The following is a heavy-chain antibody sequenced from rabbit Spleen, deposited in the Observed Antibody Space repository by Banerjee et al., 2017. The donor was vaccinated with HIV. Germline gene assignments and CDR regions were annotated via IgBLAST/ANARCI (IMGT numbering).Heavy chain of an antibody. V-gene: IGHV1S40*01. J-gene: IGHJ4*01. CDR3: ARDGDVNSIYFDL. CDR2: IAGSSSGFT. CDR1: GFSFSSSVY. D-gene: IGHD1-1*01. Sequence: SLEVSGGDMVKPGESLTLTCTASGFSFSSSVYMCWVRQAPGKGLEWISCIAGSSSGFTYSATWAKGRFTISKTSSTTVTLQMTSLTAADTATYFCARDGDVNSIYFDLWGPGTLVTVS.